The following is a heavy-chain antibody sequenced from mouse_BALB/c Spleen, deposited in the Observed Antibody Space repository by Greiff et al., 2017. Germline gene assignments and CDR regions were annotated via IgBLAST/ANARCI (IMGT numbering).Heavy chain of an antibody. V-gene: IGHV1-69*01. Sequence: VQLQQPGAELVMPGASVKMSCKASGYTFTDYWMHWVKQRPGQGLEWIGAIDTSDSYTSYNQKFKGKATLTVDESSSTAYMQLSSLTSEDSAVYYCARGHYDYPNWYFDVWGAGTTVTVSS. CDR2: IDTSDSYT. CDR3: ARGHYDYPNWYFDV. CDR1: GYTFTDYW. J-gene: IGHJ1*01. D-gene: IGHD2-4*01.